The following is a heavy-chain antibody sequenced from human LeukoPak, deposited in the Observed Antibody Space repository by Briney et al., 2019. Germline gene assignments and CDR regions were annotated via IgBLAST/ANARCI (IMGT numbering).Heavy chain of an antibody. V-gene: IGHV3-7*02. CDR1: GFTFSYYW. Sequence: PGGSLRLSCAASGFTFSYYWMSWVRQAPGKGLEWVANMNQDGSGKYYVDSVKGRFTISRDNAKKSLYLQMGSLRAEDTAVYYCASGSGSAGFDYWGQGTLVSVSS. CDR2: MNQDGSGK. J-gene: IGHJ4*02. CDR3: ASGSGSAGFDY. D-gene: IGHD3-10*01.